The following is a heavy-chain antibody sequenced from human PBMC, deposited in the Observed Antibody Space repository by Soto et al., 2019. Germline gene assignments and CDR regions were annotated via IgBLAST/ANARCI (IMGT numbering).Heavy chain of an antibody. J-gene: IGHJ4*02. Sequence: PSETLSLTCTVSGGSISSYYGSWIRQPPGKGLEWIGYIYYSGSTNYNPSLKGRVTISVDTSKNQFSLKLSSVTAADTAVYYCARRYGVYFDYWGQGTLVTVSS. CDR1: GGSISSYY. V-gene: IGHV4-59*08. CDR3: ARRYGVYFDY. CDR2: IYYSGST. D-gene: IGHD4-17*01.